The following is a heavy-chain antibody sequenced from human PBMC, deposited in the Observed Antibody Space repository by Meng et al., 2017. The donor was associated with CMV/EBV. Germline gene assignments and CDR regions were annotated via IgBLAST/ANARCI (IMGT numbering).Heavy chain of an antibody. Sequence: GESLKISCAASGFTFSNYRMHWVRQAPGKRLVWVSHINSDGRNTTYADSVKGRFTISRDNAKNTLYLQMNSLRAEDTAIYYCARPWGYCSSSSCFNYYFGMDVWGQGTTVTVSS. CDR1: GFTFSNYR. J-gene: IGHJ6*02. D-gene: IGHD2-2*01. V-gene: IGHV3-74*01. CDR3: ARPWGYCSSSSCFNYYFGMDV. CDR2: INSDGRNT.